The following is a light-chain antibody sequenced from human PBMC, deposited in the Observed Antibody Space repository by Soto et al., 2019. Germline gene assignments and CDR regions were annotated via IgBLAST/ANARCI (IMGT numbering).Light chain of an antibody. Sequence: IQMSQSPSSLSASVGDRLSITCRASQVITNDLGWYQQKPGKAPKRLIYAASTLQSGVPSRFSGSGSGTEFTLTISSLQPEDVATYYCQQYVNLPLTFGGGTKVEVK. CDR1: QVITND. V-gene: IGKV1-17*01. CDR2: AAS. CDR3: QQYVNLPLT. J-gene: IGKJ4*01.